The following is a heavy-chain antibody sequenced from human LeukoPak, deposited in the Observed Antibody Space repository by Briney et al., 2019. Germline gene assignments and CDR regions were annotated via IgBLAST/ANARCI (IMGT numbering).Heavy chain of an antibody. J-gene: IGHJ4*02. V-gene: IGHV4-4*02. CDR3: ARRAARLNYYFDY. D-gene: IGHD6-6*01. CDR1: GGSISSSNW. CDR2: IYHSGST. Sequence: SETLSLTCAVSGGSISSSNWWSWVRQPPGKGLEWIGEIYHSGSTNYNPFLKSRVTISVDKSKNQFSLKLSSVTAADTAVYYCARRAARLNYYFDYWGQGTLVTVSS.